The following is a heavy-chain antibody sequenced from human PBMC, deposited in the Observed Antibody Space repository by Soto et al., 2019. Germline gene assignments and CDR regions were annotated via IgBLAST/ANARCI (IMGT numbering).Heavy chain of an antibody. CDR3: ARADMVRGVTNAFDI. Sequence: GGSLRLSCAASGFTFSSYSMNWVRQAPGKGLEWVSYISSSSSTIYYADSVKGRFTISSDNAKNSLYLQMNSPSAEDTAVYYCARADMVRGVTNAFDILGQGTMVTVSS. V-gene: IGHV3-48*01. D-gene: IGHD3-10*01. CDR1: GFTFSSYS. CDR2: ISSSSSTI. J-gene: IGHJ3*02.